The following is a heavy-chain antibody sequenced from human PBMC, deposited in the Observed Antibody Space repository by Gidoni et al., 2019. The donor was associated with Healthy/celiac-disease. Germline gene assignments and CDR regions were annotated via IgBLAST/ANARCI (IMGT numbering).Heavy chain of an antibody. J-gene: IGHJ6*02. CDR3: ARSDDYGDYEVNYGMDV. V-gene: IGHV3-48*02. CDR1: GFTFSSDS. Sequence: EVQLVESGGGLVQPGGYLSLSCAASGFTFSSDSMNWVRQAPGKGLEWVSYISSSSSTIYYADPVKGRFTISRDNAKNSLYLQMNSLRDEDTAVYYCARSDDYGDYEVNYGMDVWGQGTTVTVSS. D-gene: IGHD4-17*01. CDR2: ISSSSSTI.